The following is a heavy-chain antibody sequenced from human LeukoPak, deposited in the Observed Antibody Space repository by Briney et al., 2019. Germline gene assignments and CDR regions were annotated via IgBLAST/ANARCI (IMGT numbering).Heavy chain of an antibody. Sequence: SQTLSLTCAISGDSVSRNSAAWTWIRQSPSRGLEWLGRTYYKSKWYNDYAVSVKSRITINPDTSKNQFSLQLNSMTPEDTAVYYCVGGNYWFDPWGQGTLVTVSS. CDR1: GDSVSRNSAA. CDR3: VGGNYWFDP. V-gene: IGHV6-1*01. J-gene: IGHJ5*02. D-gene: IGHD1-26*01. CDR2: TYYKSKWYN.